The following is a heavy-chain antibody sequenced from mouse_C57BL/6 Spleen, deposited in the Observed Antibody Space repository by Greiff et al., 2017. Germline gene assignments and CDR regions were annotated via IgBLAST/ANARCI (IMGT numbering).Heavy chain of an antibody. CDR2: ISYSGST. V-gene: IGHV3-8*01. CDR3: ARYEGSSYYWYFDV. D-gene: IGHD1-1*01. CDR1: GYSITSDY. J-gene: IGHJ1*03. Sequence: EVKLVESGPGLAKPSQTLSLTCSVTGYSITSDYWNWIRKFPGNKLEYMGYISYSGSTYYNPSLKSRISIIRDTSKNQYYLQLNSVTTEDTATYYCARYEGSSYYWYFDVWGTGTTVTVSS.